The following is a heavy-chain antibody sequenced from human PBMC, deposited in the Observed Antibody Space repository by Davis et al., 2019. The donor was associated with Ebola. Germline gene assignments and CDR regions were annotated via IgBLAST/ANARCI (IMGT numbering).Heavy chain of an antibody. CDR2: LSYSGST. CDR3: ARHYYSDGSGYPDY. D-gene: IGHD3-22*01. CDR1: GGSIRSSSYY. Sequence: PSETLSLTCTVSGGSIRSSSYYWGWIRQPPGKGLEWIGSLSYSGSTYYNPSLESRVTISVDPSKNQFSLKLSSVTAADTAGYYCARHYYSDGSGYPDYWGQGTLVTVSS. J-gene: IGHJ4*02. V-gene: IGHV4-39*01.